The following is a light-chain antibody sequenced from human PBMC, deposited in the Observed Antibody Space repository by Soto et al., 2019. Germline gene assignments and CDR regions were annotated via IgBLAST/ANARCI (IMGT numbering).Light chain of an antibody. Sequence: DIQMTQSPSSLSASVGDRVTMTCRASQSISRNLNWYQHKPGKAPKLLIYAASSLQNGVPSRFSGGGSGTEFTLSISSLQSEDFGTYYCQQSYTTASITFGQGTRLEIK. CDR3: QQSYTTASIT. J-gene: IGKJ5*01. CDR1: QSISRN. V-gene: IGKV1-39*01. CDR2: AAS.